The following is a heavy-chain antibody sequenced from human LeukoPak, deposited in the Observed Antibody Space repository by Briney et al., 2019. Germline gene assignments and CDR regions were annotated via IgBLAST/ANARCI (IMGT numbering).Heavy chain of an antibody. CDR1: GFTFSSYG. D-gene: IGHD3-22*01. V-gene: IGHV3-30*02. CDR2: IRYDGSNK. J-gene: IGHJ4*02. CDR3: AREMGGYYDSSGY. Sequence: PGGSLRLSCAASGFTFSSYGMHWVRQAPGKGLEWVAFIRYDGSNKYYADSVKGRFTISRDNSKNTLYPQMNSLRAEDTAVYYCAREMGGYYDSSGYWGQGTLVTVSS.